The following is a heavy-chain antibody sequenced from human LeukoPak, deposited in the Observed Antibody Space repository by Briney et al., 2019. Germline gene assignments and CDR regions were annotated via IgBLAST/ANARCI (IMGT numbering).Heavy chain of an antibody. J-gene: IGHJ4*02. Sequence: SETLSLTCTVFGGSFSSYYWSWIRQPPGKGLEWIGYMYYSGSTNYSPSLKSRVTISVDTSKSQFSLKLTSVTAADTAVYYCARGGGYSYGHSLSFDHWGQGTLVTVSS. CDR2: MYYSGST. D-gene: IGHD5-18*01. CDR1: GGSFSSYY. V-gene: IGHV4-59*12. CDR3: ARGGGYSYGHSLSFDH.